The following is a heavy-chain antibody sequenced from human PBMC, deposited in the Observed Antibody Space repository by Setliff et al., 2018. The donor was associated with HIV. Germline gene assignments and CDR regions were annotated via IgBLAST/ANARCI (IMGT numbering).Heavy chain of an antibody. CDR3: ARGGSGCPFDY. CDR2: IYTSGST. J-gene: IGHJ4*02. Sequence: TLSLTCTVSGGSISSGSYYWSWIRQPAGKGLEWIGRIYTSGSTNYNPSLKSRVTISVDTSKNQFSLKLSSVTAADTAVYYCARGGSGCPFDYWGQGTLVTVSS. V-gene: IGHV4-61*02. CDR1: GGSISSGSYY. D-gene: IGHD1-26*01.